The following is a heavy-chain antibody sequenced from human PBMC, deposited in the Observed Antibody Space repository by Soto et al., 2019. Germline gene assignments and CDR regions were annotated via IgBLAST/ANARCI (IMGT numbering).Heavy chain of an antibody. CDR3: AKRPLTAAGFDY. D-gene: IGHD6-13*01. CDR1: GFTFSNYA. J-gene: IGHJ4*02. CDR2: ITGSGGGT. Sequence: EVQLLESGGGLVQPGGSLRLSCAASGFTFSNYAMTWVRQAPGKGLEWVSVITGSGGGTYFVDSVKGRFTISRDNSKNTVYLQMNSLIAEDTAVYYCAKRPLTAAGFDYWGQGTLVTVSS. V-gene: IGHV3-23*01.